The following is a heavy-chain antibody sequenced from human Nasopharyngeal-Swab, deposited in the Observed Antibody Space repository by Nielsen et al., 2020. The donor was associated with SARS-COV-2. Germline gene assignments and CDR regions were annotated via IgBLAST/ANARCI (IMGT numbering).Heavy chain of an antibody. J-gene: IGHJ3*02. V-gene: IGHV1-69*13. CDR1: GGTFSSYA. Sequence: SVQVSCKASGGTFSSYAISWVRQTPGQGLEWMGGIIPIFGTANYAQKFQGRVTITADESTSTAYMELSSLRSEDTAVYYCARELYSNKWGKAFDIWGHGTVVTVSS. CDR3: ARELYSNKWGKAFDI. D-gene: IGHD6-13*01. CDR2: IIPIFGTA.